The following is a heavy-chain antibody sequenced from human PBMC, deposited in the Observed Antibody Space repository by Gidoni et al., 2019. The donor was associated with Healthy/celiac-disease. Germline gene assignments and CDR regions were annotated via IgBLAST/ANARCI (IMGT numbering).Heavy chain of an antibody. J-gene: IGHJ4*02. D-gene: IGHD3-16*01. Sequence: QVKLVESGGGVVQPGRSLRLSCAASGFTFRRYAMHWVRQAPGKGLEWVAVISYDGSNKYYADSVKGRFTISRDNSKNTLYLQMNSLRAEDTAVYYCAREGSTEDYVWGGFFDYWGQGTLVTVSS. CDR1: GFTFRRYA. CDR2: ISYDGSNK. CDR3: AREGSTEDYVWGGFFDY. V-gene: IGHV3-30-3*01.